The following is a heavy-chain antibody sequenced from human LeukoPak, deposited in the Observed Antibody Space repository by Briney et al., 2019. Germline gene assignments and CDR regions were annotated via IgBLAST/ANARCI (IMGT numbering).Heavy chain of an antibody. Sequence: GGSLRLSCAASGITFSAYAMNWVRQAPGKGPEWVSAISGSGGSTYYADSVKGRFTISRVNSKNTVYLQMNSLRAEDTAVYYCAKGDSGSYAVDYWGQGTLVTVSS. CDR3: AKGDSGSYAVDY. CDR1: GITFSAYA. V-gene: IGHV3-23*01. D-gene: IGHD1-26*01. CDR2: ISGSGGST. J-gene: IGHJ4*02.